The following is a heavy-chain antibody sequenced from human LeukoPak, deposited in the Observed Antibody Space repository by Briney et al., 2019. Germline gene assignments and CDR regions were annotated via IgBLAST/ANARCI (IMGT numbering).Heavy chain of an antibody. Sequence: ASVKVCCKASGYTFTSYGISWVRQAPGQGLEWMGWISAYNGNTNYAQKLQGRVTMTTDTSTSTAYMELRSLRSDDTAVYYCARDATYCGGDCYSKGPTFDIWGQGTMVTVSS. CDR1: GYTFTSYG. J-gene: IGHJ3*02. CDR3: ARDATYCGGDCYSKGPTFDI. V-gene: IGHV1-18*01. D-gene: IGHD2-21*02. CDR2: ISAYNGNT.